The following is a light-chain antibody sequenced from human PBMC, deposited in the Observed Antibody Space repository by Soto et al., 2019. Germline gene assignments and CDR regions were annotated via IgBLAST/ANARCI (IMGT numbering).Light chain of an antibody. CDR2: GAS. CDR1: QSVSSK. Sequence: IVITQSPATLSLSPGERATLSCRASQSVSSKLAWYQQKPGQAPRLLIYGASTRATGIPARFSGSGSGTEFTLTISSLQSEDFALYYGQQYNNWPPATFGGGTKVDIK. CDR3: QQYNNWPPAT. J-gene: IGKJ4*01. V-gene: IGKV3-15*01.